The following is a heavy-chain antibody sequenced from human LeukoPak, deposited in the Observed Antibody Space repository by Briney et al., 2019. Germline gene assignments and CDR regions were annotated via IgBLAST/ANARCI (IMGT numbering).Heavy chain of an antibody. D-gene: IGHD2-2*01. CDR1: GFTFDDYA. CDR3: AKGYCSSTSCPGDY. V-gene: IGHV3-9*03. J-gene: IGHJ4*02. CDR2: ISWDSGSI. Sequence: GRSLRLSCAASGFTFDDYAMHWVRQAPGKGLEWVSGISWDSGSIGYADSVKGRFTISRDNAKNSLYLQMNSLRAEDMALYYCAKGYCSSTSCPGDYWGQGTLVTVSS.